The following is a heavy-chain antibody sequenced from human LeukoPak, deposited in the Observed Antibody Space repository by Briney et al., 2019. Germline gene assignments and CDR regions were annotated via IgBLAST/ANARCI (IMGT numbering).Heavy chain of an antibody. V-gene: IGHV4-34*01. Sequence: SETLSLTCAVYGGSFSGYYWSWIRQPPGKGLEWIGEINDSGNTNYNPSLKSRVTISVDTSKNQFSLKLSSVTAADTAVYYCARAAGARPDQYYFDYWGQGTLVTVSS. CDR3: ARAAGARPDQYYFDY. D-gene: IGHD3-10*01. CDR1: GGSFSGYY. J-gene: IGHJ4*02. CDR2: INDSGNT.